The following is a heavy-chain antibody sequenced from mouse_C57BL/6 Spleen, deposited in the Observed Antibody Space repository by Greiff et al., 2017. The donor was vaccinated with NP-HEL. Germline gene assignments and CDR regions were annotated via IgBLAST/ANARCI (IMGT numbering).Heavy chain of an antibody. V-gene: IGHV1-82*01. CDR2: IYPGDGDT. CDR1: GYAFSSSW. D-gene: IGHD2-4*01. CDR3: ARSDYDYDDWFAY. J-gene: IGHJ3*01. Sequence: VQLQQSGPELVKPGASVKISCKASGYAFSSSWMNWVKQRPGKGLEWIGRIYPGDGDTNYNGKFKGKATLTADKSSSTAYMQLSSLTSEDSAVYFCARSDYDYDDWFAYWGQGTLVTVSA.